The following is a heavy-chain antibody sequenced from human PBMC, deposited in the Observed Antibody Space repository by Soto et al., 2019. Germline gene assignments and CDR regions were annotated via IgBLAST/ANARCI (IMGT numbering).Heavy chain of an antibody. CDR1: GFTFSSYA. CDR2: ISGSGVST. Sequence: ASLRLSCAASGFTFSSYAMTWIRQAPGKGLEWVSDISGSGVSTHYADSVKGRFTISRDNSKNTLYLQMNSLRAEDTAVYYCAKDLYGSGSYRFDYWGQGTLVTVSS. V-gene: IGHV3-23*01. D-gene: IGHD3-10*01. J-gene: IGHJ4*02. CDR3: AKDLYGSGSYRFDY.